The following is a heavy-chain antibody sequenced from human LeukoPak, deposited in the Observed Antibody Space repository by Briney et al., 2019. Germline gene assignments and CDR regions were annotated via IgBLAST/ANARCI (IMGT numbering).Heavy chain of an antibody. Sequence: GGSLRLSCAASGFTFSSYGMHWVRQAPGKGLEWVAVIWYDGSNKYYADSVKGRFTISRGNSRDTLYLQMNSLRAEDTAVYYCARNTAESPGMAGWFDPWGQGTLVTVSS. V-gene: IGHV3-33*01. CDR3: ARNTAESPGMAGWFDP. CDR1: GFTFSSYG. CDR2: IWYDGSNK. D-gene: IGHD6-13*01. J-gene: IGHJ5*02.